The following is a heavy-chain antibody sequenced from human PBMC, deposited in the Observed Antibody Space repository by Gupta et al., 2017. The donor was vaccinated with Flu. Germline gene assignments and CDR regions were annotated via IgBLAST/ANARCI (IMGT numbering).Heavy chain of an antibody. CDR2: ISDIGNT. CDR3: ARHTYGGNGGGIDY. V-gene: IGHV4-39*01. J-gene: IGHJ4*02. CDR1: GGSISSRSYC. D-gene: IGHD4-23*01. Sequence: QLQLQESGPGLVKPSETLSLTCTVPGGSISSRSYCWGWIRQPPGKGLEWIGSISDIGNTYYNPSLKSRVTIFVDTSKSHFSLRLSSVTAADTALYYCARHTYGGNGGGIDYWGQGTLVTVSS.